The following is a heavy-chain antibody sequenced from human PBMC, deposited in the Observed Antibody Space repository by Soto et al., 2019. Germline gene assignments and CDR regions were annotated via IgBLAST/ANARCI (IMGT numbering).Heavy chain of an antibody. J-gene: IGHJ6*02. CDR2: IYDSGST. V-gene: IGHV4-59*01. CDR1: GGSFSTYY. D-gene: IGHD3-10*01. Sequence: QVQLQESGPGLVKPSETLSLTCTVSGGSFSTYYWNWIQQPPGKGLEWIGYIYDSGSTNYNPSVKSRVTISVDTSKNQFSLKLSSVTAADTAVYYCARDAYYYGSGSSYYYGMDVWGQGTTVTVSS. CDR3: ARDAYYYGSGSSYYYGMDV.